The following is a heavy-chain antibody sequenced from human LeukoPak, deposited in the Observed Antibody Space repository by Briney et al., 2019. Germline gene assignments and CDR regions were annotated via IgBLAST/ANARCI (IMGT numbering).Heavy chain of an antibody. CDR3: ARETAAAGSFIAINDY. D-gene: IGHD6-13*01. V-gene: IGHV4-34*01. Sequence: YPSETLSLTCAVYGESFSGYYWSWIRQPPGKGLEWIGETNDSGSTNYNPSLKSRVTISVDTSKNQFSLKLTSVTAADTAIYYCARETAAAGSFIAINDYWGQGTLVTVSS. CDR1: GESFSGYY. CDR2: TNDSGST. J-gene: IGHJ4*02.